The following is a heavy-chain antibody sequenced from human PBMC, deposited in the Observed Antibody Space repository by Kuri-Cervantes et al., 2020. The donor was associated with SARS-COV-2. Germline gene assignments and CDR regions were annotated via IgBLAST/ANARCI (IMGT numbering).Heavy chain of an antibody. CDR3: ASDCSTTSCYPY. CDR2: ITHSSSCI. CDR1: AFPFSTYS. D-gene: IGHD2-2*01. V-gene: IGHV3-21*06. J-gene: IGHJ4*02. Sequence: GGSLRLSCAASAFPFSTYSMHWVRQAPGKGLEWVSYITHSSSCIYYADSVKGRFTISRDNAKNSLYLQMNSLRVEDTAVYYCASDCSTTSCYPYWGQGTLVTVSS.